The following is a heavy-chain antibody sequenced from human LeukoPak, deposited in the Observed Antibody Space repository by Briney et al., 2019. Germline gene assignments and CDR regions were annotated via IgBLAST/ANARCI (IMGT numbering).Heavy chain of an antibody. CDR1: GFTFSSYS. Sequence: PGGSLRLSCAASGFTFSSYSMNWVRQAPGKGLEWVSSISSSSSYIYYADSVKGRFTISRDNAKNSLYLQMNSLRAEDTALYYCAKAGNYYDSSGLYYGMDVWGQGTTVTVSS. J-gene: IGHJ6*02. CDR2: ISSSSSYI. D-gene: IGHD3-22*01. CDR3: AKAGNYYDSSGLYYGMDV. V-gene: IGHV3-21*04.